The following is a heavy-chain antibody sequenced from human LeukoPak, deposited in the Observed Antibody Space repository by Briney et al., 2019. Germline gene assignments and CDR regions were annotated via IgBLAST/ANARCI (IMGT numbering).Heavy chain of an antibody. D-gene: IGHD1-26*01. Sequence: SVKVSCKASGGTFSSYAISWVRQAPGQGLEWMGGIIPIFGTANYAQKFQGRVTMTRDTSTSTVYMELSSLRSEDTAVYYCARKSAVGARLSFFDLWGRGTLVTVSS. J-gene: IGHJ2*01. CDR2: IIPIFGTA. CDR1: GGTFSSYA. V-gene: IGHV1-69*05. CDR3: ARKSAVGARLSFFDL.